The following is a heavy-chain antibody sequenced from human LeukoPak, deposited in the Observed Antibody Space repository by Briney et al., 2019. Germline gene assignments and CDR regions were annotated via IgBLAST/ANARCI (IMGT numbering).Heavy chain of an antibody. Sequence: SGTLSLTCTVSDGSISSNSYYWGWIRQPPEKGLEWIGSISYSGRTYYNPSLESRVTISVDASKNQFSLELNSVTAADTAVYYCARDQQYHRPAGWFDPWGQGTLVTVSS. CDR2: ISYSGRT. V-gene: IGHV4-39*01. CDR3: ARDQQYHRPAGWFDP. J-gene: IGHJ5*02. D-gene: IGHD1-14*01. CDR1: DGSISSNSYY.